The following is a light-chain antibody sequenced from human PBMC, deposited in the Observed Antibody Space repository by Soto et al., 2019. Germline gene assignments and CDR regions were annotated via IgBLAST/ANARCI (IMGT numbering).Light chain of an antibody. J-gene: IGKJ1*01. Sequence: DIQMTQSPSTLSASVGERVTMTFRSSQSVSNWLAWYQQKPGKAPKLLIYDVSSLESGVPSRFSGSGSGTEFILTIRSLQPDDFATYYCQQYDSYSWTFDQGTKVDIK. CDR2: DVS. CDR3: QQYDSYSWT. V-gene: IGKV1-5*01. CDR1: QSVSNW.